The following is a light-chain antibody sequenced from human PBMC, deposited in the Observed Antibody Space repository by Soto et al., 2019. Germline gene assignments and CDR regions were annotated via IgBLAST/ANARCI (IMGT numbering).Light chain of an antibody. Sequence: IVLTQSPATLSVSPGERATLSCRVSQSVSSYLAWYQQKPGQAPRLLIYDASNRATGIPARFSCSGSGADFTLTISSLEPEDFAVYYCQQRSNWPEITFGQGTRLEIK. J-gene: IGKJ5*01. CDR1: QSVSSY. CDR3: QQRSNWPEIT. V-gene: IGKV3-11*01. CDR2: DAS.